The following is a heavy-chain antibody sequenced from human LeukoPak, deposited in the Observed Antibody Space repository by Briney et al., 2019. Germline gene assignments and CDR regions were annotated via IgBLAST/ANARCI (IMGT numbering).Heavy chain of an antibody. J-gene: IGHJ5*02. Sequence: SETLSLTCTVSGASISTHYWSWIRQPLGKGLEWIGYIHYSGSTNYNPSLKSRVTISVDTSKNRFSLKLSSVTAADTAVYYCAGDRASGYDFDWFDPWGQGTLVTVSS. D-gene: IGHD5-12*01. CDR3: AGDRASGYDFDWFDP. V-gene: IGHV4-59*11. CDR1: GASISTHY. CDR2: IHYSGST.